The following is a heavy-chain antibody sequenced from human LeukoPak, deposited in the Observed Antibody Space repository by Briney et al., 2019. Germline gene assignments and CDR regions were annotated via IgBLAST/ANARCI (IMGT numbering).Heavy chain of an antibody. CDR2: ISYDGSNN. J-gene: IGHJ5*02. CDR3: AKDMYDILTGYDIGRDNWFDP. Sequence: GGSLRLSCAASGFTFSSYGMSWVRQAPGKGLEWVAVISYDGSNNYYADSVKGRFTISRDNFKNTLYLQMNSLRAEDTAVYYCAKDMYDILTGYDIGRDNWFDPWGQGALVSVSS. V-gene: IGHV3-30*18. CDR1: GFTFSSYG. D-gene: IGHD3-9*01.